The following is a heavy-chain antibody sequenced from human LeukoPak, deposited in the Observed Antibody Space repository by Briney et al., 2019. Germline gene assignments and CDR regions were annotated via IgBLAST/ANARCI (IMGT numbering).Heavy chain of an antibody. Sequence: GGSLRLSCAASGFTFSSYAMHWVRQAPGKGLEWVAVISYDGSNKYYADSVKGRFTISRDNSKNTLYLQMNSLRAEDTAVYYCAKGYCSSTSCYIFYFDYWGQGTLVTVSS. V-gene: IGHV3-30-3*01. CDR2: ISYDGSNK. CDR1: GFTFSSYA. D-gene: IGHD2-2*02. CDR3: AKGYCSSTSCYIFYFDY. J-gene: IGHJ4*02.